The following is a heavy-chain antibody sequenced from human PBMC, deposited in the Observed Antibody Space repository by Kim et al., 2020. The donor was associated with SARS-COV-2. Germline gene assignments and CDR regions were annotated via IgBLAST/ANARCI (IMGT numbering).Heavy chain of an antibody. CDR2: SNK. Sequence: SNKYNADLVEGRFTNTRDNSKNTLYRQMNSLRAEDTAVYYCARGTDWYFDLWGRGTLVTVSS. V-gene: IGHV3-33*01. J-gene: IGHJ2*01. D-gene: IGHD1-1*01. CDR3: ARGTDWYFDL.